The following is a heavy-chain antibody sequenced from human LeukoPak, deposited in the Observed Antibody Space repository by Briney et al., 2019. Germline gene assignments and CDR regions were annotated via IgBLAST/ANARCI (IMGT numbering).Heavy chain of an antibody. CDR2: IYYSGST. Sequence: PSETLSLTCTVSGGSISSSSYYWGWIRQPPGKGLEWIGSIYYSGSTYYNPSLKSRVTISVDTSKNQFSLKLSSVTAADTAVYYCARDWVHGLLWFGRPSNSFDYWGQGTLVTVSS. CDR1: GGSISSSSYY. V-gene: IGHV4-39*07. D-gene: IGHD3-10*01. CDR3: ARDWVHGLLWFGRPSNSFDY. J-gene: IGHJ4*02.